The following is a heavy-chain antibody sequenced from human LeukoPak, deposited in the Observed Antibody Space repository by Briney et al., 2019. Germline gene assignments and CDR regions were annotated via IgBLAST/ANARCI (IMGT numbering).Heavy chain of an antibody. CDR1: GFTFSSHA. J-gene: IGHJ4*02. CDR2: IIGGADST. Sequence: PGGSLRPSCAASGFTFSSHAMSWVRQAPGKGLEYVSAIIGGADSTYYADSVKGRFTISRDNSKNTLYLQMNSLRAEDTAVYYCAKRSPFYFDYWGQGTLVSVSS. V-gene: IGHV3-23*01. CDR3: AKRSPFYFDY.